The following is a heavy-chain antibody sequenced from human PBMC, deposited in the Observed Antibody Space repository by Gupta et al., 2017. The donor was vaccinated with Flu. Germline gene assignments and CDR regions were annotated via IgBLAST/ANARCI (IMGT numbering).Heavy chain of an antibody. D-gene: IGHD2-2*01. CDR2: ISGSGGYT. V-gene: IGHV3-23*01. CDR3: AKYATIVVPPRYFDS. Sequence: GFTFSSYAMSWVRQAPGKGLEWVSDISGSGGYTNYADSVKGRFTISRDNSKNTLYLQMNSLRAEDTAVYYCAKYATIVVPPRYFDSWGQGTLVTVSS. J-gene: IGHJ4*02. CDR1: GFTFSSYA.